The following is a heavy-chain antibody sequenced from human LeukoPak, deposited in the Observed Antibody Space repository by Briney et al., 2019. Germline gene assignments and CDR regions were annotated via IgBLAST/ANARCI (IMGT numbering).Heavy chain of an antibody. V-gene: IGHV1-69*04. D-gene: IGHD3-10*01. CDR1: RVTVSSYA. CDR2: IIPVLGIA. J-gene: IGHJ6*02. Sequence: ASVKVSCKASRVTVSSYAISWVRQAPGQGLEWMGRIIPVLGIANYAQKFQGRVTIAADKSTSTAYMELSSLRSEDTAVYYCARVGTYYYYAMDVWGQGTTVTVSS. CDR3: ARVGTYYYYAMDV.